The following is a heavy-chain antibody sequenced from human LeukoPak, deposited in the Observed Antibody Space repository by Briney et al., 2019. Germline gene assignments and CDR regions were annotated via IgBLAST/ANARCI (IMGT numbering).Heavy chain of an antibody. CDR3: ARDPGGPLSRQFHY. D-gene: IGHD2/OR15-2a*01. V-gene: IGHV3-66*02. CDR1: GFTGSGNY. CDR2: IYSGGST. Sequence: GGSLRLSCAASGFTGSGNYMSWVRQAPGKGLEWVSVIYSGGSTNYADSVKGRFSISRDNSKKTLYLQMNRLRAEDTAVYYCARDPGGPLSRQFHYWGQGTLVTVSS. J-gene: IGHJ4*02.